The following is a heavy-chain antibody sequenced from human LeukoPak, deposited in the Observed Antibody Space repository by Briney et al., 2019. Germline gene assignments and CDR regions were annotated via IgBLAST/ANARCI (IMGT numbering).Heavy chain of an antibody. V-gene: IGHV3-30*03. CDR1: GFTFSSYG. CDR3: APHPIAAAGTLAY. CDR2: ISYDGSNK. Sequence: GGSLRLSCAASGFTFSSYGMHWVRQAPGKGLEWVAVISYDGSNKYYADSVKGRFTISRDNSKNTLYLQMNSLRAEDTAVYYCAPHPIAAAGTLAYWGQGTLVTVSS. J-gene: IGHJ4*02. D-gene: IGHD6-13*01.